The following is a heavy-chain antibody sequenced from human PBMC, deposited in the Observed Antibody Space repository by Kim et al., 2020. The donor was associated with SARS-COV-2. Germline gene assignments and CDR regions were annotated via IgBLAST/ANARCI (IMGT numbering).Heavy chain of an antibody. Sequence: QKFQGGVTMTRATSTSTVYMELSSLRSEDTAVYYCARGGSDYGDYTFDYWGQGTLVTVSS. D-gene: IGHD4-17*01. J-gene: IGHJ4*02. V-gene: IGHV1-46*01. CDR3: ARGGSDYGDYTFDY.